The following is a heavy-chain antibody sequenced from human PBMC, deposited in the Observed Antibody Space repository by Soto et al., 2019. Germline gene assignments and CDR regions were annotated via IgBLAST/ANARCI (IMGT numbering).Heavy chain of an antibody. CDR2: IYPGDSDT. V-gene: IGHV5-51*01. CDR1: GYSFTIYW. CDR3: ARQRDCSGGSCYYYYGMDV. J-gene: IGHJ6*02. Sequence: PGESLKISCKGSGYSFTIYWIGWVRQMPGKGQEWMGIIYPGDSDTRYSPSFQGQVTISADKSISTAYLQWSSLKASDTAMYYCARQRDCSGGSCYYYYGMDVWGQGTTVTVSS. D-gene: IGHD2-15*01.